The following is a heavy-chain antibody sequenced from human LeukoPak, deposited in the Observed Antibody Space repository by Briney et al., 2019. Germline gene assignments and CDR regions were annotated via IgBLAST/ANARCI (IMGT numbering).Heavy chain of an antibody. CDR3: ARGGQYGGNLKS. V-gene: IGHV4-30-2*01. CDR1: GGSISSGGYY. Sequence: PSETLSLTCTVSGGSISSGGYYWSWIRQPPGKGLEWIGYIYHSGSTYYNPSLKSRVTISVDRSKNQFSLKLSSVTAADTAVYYCARGGQYGGNLKSWGQGTLVTVSS. D-gene: IGHD4-23*01. CDR2: IYHSGST. J-gene: IGHJ5*02.